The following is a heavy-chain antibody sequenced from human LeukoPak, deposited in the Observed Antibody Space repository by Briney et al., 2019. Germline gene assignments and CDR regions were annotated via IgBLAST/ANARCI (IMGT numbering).Heavy chain of an antibody. J-gene: IGHJ4*02. Sequence: PGGSLRLSCAASGLTFSSHAMSWVRQAPGKGLEWVSAISGSGGSTYYADSVKGRFTISRDNSKNTLYLQMNSLRAEDTAVYYCATRIVGATGPFDYWGQGTLVTVSS. CDR1: GLTFSSHA. V-gene: IGHV3-23*01. CDR3: ATRIVGATGPFDY. D-gene: IGHD1-26*01. CDR2: ISGSGGST.